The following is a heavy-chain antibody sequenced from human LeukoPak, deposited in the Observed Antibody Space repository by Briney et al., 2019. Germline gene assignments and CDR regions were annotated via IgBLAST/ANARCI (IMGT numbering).Heavy chain of an antibody. Sequence: SETLSLTCTVSDGSIIGYYWTWIRQPPGKGLEWIGYIYTSGSTNYNPSLKSRVTISVDMSKNQFSLQLSSVTAADTAVYYCARQSCSSTSCPHRNVFDIWGQGTMVTASS. J-gene: IGHJ3*02. V-gene: IGHV4-4*09. CDR3: ARQSCSSTSCPHRNVFDI. CDR2: IYTSGST. CDR1: DGSIIGYY. D-gene: IGHD2-2*01.